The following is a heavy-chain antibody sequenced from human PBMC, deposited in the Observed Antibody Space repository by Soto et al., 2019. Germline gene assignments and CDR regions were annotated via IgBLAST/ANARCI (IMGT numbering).Heavy chain of an antibody. CDR1: GFAFQNHG. J-gene: IGHJ2*01. Sequence: EVQLVESGGSVIRPGGSLRLSCAASGFAFQNHGMAWVRQVPGKGLEWVAGISGSGVNAGYADSVKGRFTISRDNGDNSLYLETNNLGVEDTALYHCARKPHWQYWYFDLWGRGTLVTVSS. V-gene: IGHV3-20*01. D-gene: IGHD1-1*01. CDR2: ISGSGVNA. CDR3: ARKPHWQYWYFDL.